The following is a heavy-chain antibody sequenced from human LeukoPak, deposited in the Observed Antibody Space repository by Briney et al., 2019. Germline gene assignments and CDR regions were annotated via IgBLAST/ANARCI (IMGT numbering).Heavy chain of an antibody. D-gene: IGHD3-3*01. CDR1: GYTFTGYY. Sequence: ASVKVSCKASGYTFTGYYIHWVRQAPGQGLEWMGRINPNSGGTNYAQKFQGRVTMTRDTSISTAYMELSRLRSDDTAVYYCARDNNGYDFWSGYWLESNWFDPWGQGTLVTVSS. CDR2: INPNSGGT. CDR3: ARDNNGYDFWSGYWLESNWFDP. V-gene: IGHV1-2*06. J-gene: IGHJ5*02.